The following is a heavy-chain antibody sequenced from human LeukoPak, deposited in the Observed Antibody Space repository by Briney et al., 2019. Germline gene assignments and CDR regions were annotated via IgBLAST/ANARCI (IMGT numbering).Heavy chain of an antibody. CDR1: GFTFRSYA. Sequence: GGSLRLSCADPGFTFRSYAMSCGREAPGKGLEWVSAISGSGGRTYYADSVKGRFTISRDNSKNTLYLQMNSLRAEDTAVYYCARREYSSGWYARDWGQGSLVTVSS. CDR2: ISGSGGRT. V-gene: IGHV3-23*01. J-gene: IGHJ4*02. D-gene: IGHD6-19*01. CDR3: ARREYSSGWYARD.